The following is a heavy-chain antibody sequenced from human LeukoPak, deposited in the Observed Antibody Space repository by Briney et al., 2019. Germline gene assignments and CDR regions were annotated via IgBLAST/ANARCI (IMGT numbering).Heavy chain of an antibody. CDR1: GFTFNVYA. CDR3: VRALVGAAFDT. CDR2: ISGSRDFI. J-gene: IGHJ4*02. V-gene: IGHV3-21*06. D-gene: IGHD1-26*01. Sequence: GGPLRLSCAASGFTFNVYAMHWVRQVPGKGPEWISSISGSRDFIYYADSVKGRFTISRDNAKNSLYLDMNSLRVEDTAVYFCVRALVGAAFDTWGQGALVTVSS.